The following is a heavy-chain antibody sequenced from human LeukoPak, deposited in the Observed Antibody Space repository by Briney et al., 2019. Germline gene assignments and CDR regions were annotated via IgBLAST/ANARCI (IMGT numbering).Heavy chain of an antibody. Sequence: GGSLRLSCAASGFTFSSYGMHWVRQAPGKGLEWVAFIRYDGSNKYYADSVKGRFTISRDNSKNTLYLQMNSLRAEDTAVYYCAKAVTGLVGADFDYWGQGTLVTVSS. D-gene: IGHD1-26*01. CDR1: GFTFSSYG. V-gene: IGHV3-30*02. CDR3: AKAVTGLVGADFDY. CDR2: IRYDGSNK. J-gene: IGHJ4*02.